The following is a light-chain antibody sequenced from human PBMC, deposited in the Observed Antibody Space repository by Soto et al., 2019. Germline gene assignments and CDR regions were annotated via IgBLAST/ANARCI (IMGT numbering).Light chain of an antibody. Sequence: EIVLTQSPGTLSLSPGERATLSCRASQSVSSSYLAWYQQKPGQPPRLLIYGASSRATGIPDRFSGSGSGTDFTLTISSLQPEDFAIYYCQQRSNWPPPITFGQGTRLEIK. CDR1: QSVSSSY. J-gene: IGKJ5*01. V-gene: IGKV3D-20*02. CDR3: QQRSNWPPPIT. CDR2: GAS.